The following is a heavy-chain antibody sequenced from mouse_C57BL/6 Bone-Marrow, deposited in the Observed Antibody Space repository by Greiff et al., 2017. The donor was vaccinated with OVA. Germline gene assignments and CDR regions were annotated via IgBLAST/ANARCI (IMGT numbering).Heavy chain of an antibody. CDR3: ARSPYGNYFDY. V-gene: IGHV1-76*01. CDR2: IYPGSGNT. Sequence: VQLQQSGAELVRPGASVKLSCKASGYTFTDYYINWVKQRPGQGLEWIARIYPGSGNTYYNEKFKGKATMPAEKSSSTAYMQLSRLASEDSAVYFCARSPYGNYFDYWGQGTTLTVSS. CDR1: GYTFTDYY. D-gene: IGHD2-1*01. J-gene: IGHJ2*01.